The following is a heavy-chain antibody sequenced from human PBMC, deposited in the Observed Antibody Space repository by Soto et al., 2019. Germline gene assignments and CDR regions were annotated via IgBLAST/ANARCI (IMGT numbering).Heavy chain of an antibody. CDR3: AKLFFVGSCYSSYPGLAL. V-gene: IGHV4-59*01. CDR1: GGSISSYY. Sequence: SETLSLTCTVSGGSISSYYWNWIQQPPGKGLEWIGYIYYSGSTKYNPSLKSRVTISVDTSKNQFSLKLSSVTAADTAVYYCAKLFFVGSCYSSYPGLALWGQGTTVTVSS. D-gene: IGHD2-21*02. J-gene: IGHJ6*02. CDR2: IYYSGST.